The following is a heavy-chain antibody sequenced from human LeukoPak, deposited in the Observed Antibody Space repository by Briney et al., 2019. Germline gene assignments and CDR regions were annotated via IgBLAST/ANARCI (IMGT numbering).Heavy chain of an antibody. CDR2: ISSTGNTL. J-gene: IGHJ4*02. V-gene: IGHV3-48*03. Sequence: GGSLRLSCAASGFTFNNYEMNWVRQPPGKGLEWIAYISSTGNTLYYVDSVKRRFTISRDNANNSLYLQMNSLRAEDTAMYYCARDLYRIVVVPIYFDFWGQGTLVSVSS. D-gene: IGHD3-22*01. CDR3: ARDLYRIVVVPIYFDF. CDR1: GFTFNNYE.